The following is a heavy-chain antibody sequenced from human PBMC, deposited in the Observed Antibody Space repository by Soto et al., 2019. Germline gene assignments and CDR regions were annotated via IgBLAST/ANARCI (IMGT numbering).Heavy chain of an antibody. D-gene: IGHD2-15*01. J-gene: IGHJ4*02. CDR1: GYTFTSYG. CDR2: ISAYNGNT. CDR3: ATYCSGGRCLTTSFDY. V-gene: IGHV1-18*01. Sequence: ASVKVSCKASGYTFTSYGISWVRQAPGQGLEWMGWISAYNGNTNYAQKLQGRVTMTTDTSTSTAYMELRSLRSDDTAVYYCATYCSGGRCLTTSFDYWGPAPLVTVSS.